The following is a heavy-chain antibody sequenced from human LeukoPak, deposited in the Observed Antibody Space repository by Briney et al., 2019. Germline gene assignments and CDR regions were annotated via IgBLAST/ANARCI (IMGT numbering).Heavy chain of an antibody. CDR1: GFTFSSYA. CDR2: ISGGGGST. J-gene: IGHJ4*02. CDR3: AKVAVRSKDIVVVPAAPFDY. D-gene: IGHD2-2*01. Sequence: GGSLRLSCAASGFTFSSYAMSWVRQAPGKGLEWVSAISGGGGSTYYADSVKGRFTISRDNSKNTLYLQMNSLRAEDTAVYYCAKVAVRSKDIVVVPAAPFDYWGQGTLVTVSS. V-gene: IGHV3-23*01.